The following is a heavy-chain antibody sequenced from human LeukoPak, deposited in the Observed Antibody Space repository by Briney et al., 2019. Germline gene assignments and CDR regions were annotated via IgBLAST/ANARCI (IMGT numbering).Heavy chain of an antibody. D-gene: IGHD5-24*01. CDR2: VSRNGEAT. J-gene: IGHJ4*02. Sequence: GGSLRLSCAASGFTFSSHEMSWVRQAPGKGLEWVAVVSRNGEATDYRGSVKGRLTISRDNSKNMVYLEMNSLRAEDTAIYYCAREMATAQRYFDYWGQGTLVTVSS. CDR1: GFTFSSHE. CDR3: AREMATAQRYFDY. V-gene: IGHV3-23*01.